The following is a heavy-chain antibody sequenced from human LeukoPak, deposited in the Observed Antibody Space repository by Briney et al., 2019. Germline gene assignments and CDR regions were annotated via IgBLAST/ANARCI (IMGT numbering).Heavy chain of an antibody. D-gene: IGHD6-19*01. CDR1: GFTFSSYA. V-gene: IGHV3-21*01. Sequence: GGSLRLSCAASGFTFSSYAMSWVRQAPGKGLEWVSSISSSSSYIYYADSVKGRFTISRDNAKNSLYLQMNSLRAEDTAVYYCARDLRSRGSGWSDWYFDLWGRGTLVTVSS. CDR2: ISSSSSYI. CDR3: ARDLRSRGSGWSDWYFDL. J-gene: IGHJ2*01.